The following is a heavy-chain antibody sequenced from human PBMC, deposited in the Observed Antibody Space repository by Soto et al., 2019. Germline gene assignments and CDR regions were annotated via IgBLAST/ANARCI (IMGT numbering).Heavy chain of an antibody. Sequence: QPGGSLRLSCAGSGFTFSSYGMTWVRQAPGKGLEWVSGIGDSDAYRYYADSVRGRFTISRDNSRSTLYLQMNSLRAEDTAVYYCAGALDLPPYYYYYGMDVWGQGTTVTVSS. J-gene: IGHJ6*02. D-gene: IGHD3-16*02. CDR2: IGDSDAYR. V-gene: IGHV3-23*01. CDR1: GFTFSSYG. CDR3: AGALDLPPYYYYYGMDV.